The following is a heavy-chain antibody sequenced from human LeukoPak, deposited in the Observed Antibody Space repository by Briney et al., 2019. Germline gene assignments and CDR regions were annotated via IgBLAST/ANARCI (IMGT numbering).Heavy chain of an antibody. CDR1: GFTFSSYS. CDR3: ARTPIYYFDNSGYYN. V-gene: IGHV4-34*01. D-gene: IGHD3-22*01. Sequence: GSLRLSCAASGFTFSSYSMNWVRQPPGKGLEWIGGIHYSGSTNYNPSLKSRVTISVDTSKNPFSLKLSSVTAADTAVYYCARTPIYYFDNSGYYNWGQGTLVTVSS. CDR2: IHYSGST. J-gene: IGHJ4*02.